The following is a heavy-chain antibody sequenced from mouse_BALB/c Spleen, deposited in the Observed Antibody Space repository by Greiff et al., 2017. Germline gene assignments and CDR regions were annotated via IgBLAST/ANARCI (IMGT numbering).Heavy chain of an antibody. CDR3: AREGYDVGAMDY. D-gene: IGHD2-2*01. CDR2: ISSGGSYT. V-gene: IGHV5-6*01. J-gene: IGHJ4*01. Sequence: EVQGVESGGDLVKPGGSLKLSCAASGFTFSSYGMSWVRQTPDKRLEWVATISSGGSYTYYPDSVKGRFTISRDNAKNTLYLQMSSLKSEDTAMYYCAREGYDVGAMDYWGQGTSVTVSS. CDR1: GFTFSSYG.